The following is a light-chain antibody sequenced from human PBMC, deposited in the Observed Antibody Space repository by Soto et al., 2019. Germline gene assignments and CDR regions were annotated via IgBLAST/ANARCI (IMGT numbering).Light chain of an antibody. V-gene: IGKV1-5*03. CDR1: QSIGSW. J-gene: IGKJ1*01. CDR3: QQYSTFPWT. CDR2: KAS. Sequence: DIQLAHSPSTLSASIGDRVTITCRASQSIGSWLAWYQQRPGKAPNVLIYKASNLERGVPSRFSGSGSETEFTLPISSLQPEDFATYYCQQYSTFPWTFGQGTKVEL.